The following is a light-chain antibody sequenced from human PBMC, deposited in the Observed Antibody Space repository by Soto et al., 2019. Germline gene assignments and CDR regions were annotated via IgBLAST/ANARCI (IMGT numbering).Light chain of an antibody. Sequence: EIVMTQSPATLSVSPGERATLSCRASQSVSSNLAWYQQKPGQAPRLLIYGASTRATGIQARFSGSGSGTEFTLTISSLQSEDFAVYYCQQYNNWPPLTIGGGIKVEIK. J-gene: IGKJ4*01. V-gene: IGKV3-15*01. CDR3: QQYNNWPPLT. CDR2: GAS. CDR1: QSVSSN.